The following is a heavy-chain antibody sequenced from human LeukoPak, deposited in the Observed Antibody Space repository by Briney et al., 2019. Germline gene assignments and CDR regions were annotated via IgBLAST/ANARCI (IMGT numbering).Heavy chain of an antibody. J-gene: IGHJ4*02. CDR2: INPNSGGT. D-gene: IGHD5-18*01. CDR3: ARARRYSHGYGLAL. CDR1: GYTFTGYY. Sequence: ASVKLSCKSSGYTFTGYYMHWVRQAPGQGLVWVGWINPNSGGTDYAQKSQGSVTMTRHTSISTAYMELSRLRSDDTPVFYCARARRYSHGYGLALWGQGTLDSVSS. V-gene: IGHV1-2*02.